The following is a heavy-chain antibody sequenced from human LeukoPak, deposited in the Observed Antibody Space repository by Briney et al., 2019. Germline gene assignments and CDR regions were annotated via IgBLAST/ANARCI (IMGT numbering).Heavy chain of an antibody. J-gene: IGHJ3*02. CDR2: IFYNEGT. D-gene: IGHD2-2*01. Sequence: SETLSLTCTVSSGSFRTYYWSWIRQPPGKGLEWIGYIFYNEGTSYNPSLKSRVTISVDTSNNRLSLKVNSVTAADTAMYYCVESNSRYQPWTLDIWGRGTMVTVSS. V-gene: IGHV4-59*01. CDR1: SGSFRTYY. CDR3: VESNSRYQPWTLDI.